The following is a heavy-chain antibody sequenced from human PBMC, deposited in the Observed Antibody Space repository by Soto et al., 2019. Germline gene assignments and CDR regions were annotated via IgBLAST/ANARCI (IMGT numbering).Heavy chain of an antibody. CDR3: ARGYYYGSGRPTPGGMDV. D-gene: IGHD3-10*01. Sequence: QVHLVQSGAEVKKHGASVKVSCKASGYTFTNYDINWVRQAPGQGLEWMGWISTYTGNTNYAQKLQGRVNMTTDTSTSTAYMELRSLRADDTAVYYCARGYYYGSGRPTPGGMDVWGQGTTVTVSS. CDR2: ISTYTGNT. V-gene: IGHV1-18*01. CDR1: GYTFTNYD. J-gene: IGHJ6*02.